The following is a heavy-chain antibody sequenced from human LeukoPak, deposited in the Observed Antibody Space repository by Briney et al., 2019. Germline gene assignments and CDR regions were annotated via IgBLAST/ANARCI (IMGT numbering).Heavy chain of an antibody. Sequence: GGSLRLSCAASGFTFTDYYMTWIRQAPGKGLEYISYISRSGYSIDHADSVKGRFTISRDNAKNSLFLQMSSLRVEDTAVYYCARAFIAARPDFWGQGTLVTVSS. D-gene: IGHD6-13*01. J-gene: IGHJ4*02. CDR2: ISRSGYSI. CDR3: ARAFIAARPDF. CDR1: GFTFTDYY. V-gene: IGHV3-11*01.